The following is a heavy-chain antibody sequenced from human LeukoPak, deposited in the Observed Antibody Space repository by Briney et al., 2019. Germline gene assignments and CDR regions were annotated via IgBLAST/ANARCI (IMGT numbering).Heavy chain of an antibody. Sequence: ASVKVSCKASGYTFTGYYMHWVRQAPGQGLEWMGWINPNSGNTNYAQKLQGRVTMTTDTSTSTAYMELRSLRSDDTAVYYCARGVLLRYFDWLFPDAFDIWGQGTMVTVSS. V-gene: IGHV1-18*04. CDR2: INPNSGNT. J-gene: IGHJ3*02. CDR3: ARGVLLRYFDWLFPDAFDI. D-gene: IGHD3-9*01. CDR1: GYTFTGYY.